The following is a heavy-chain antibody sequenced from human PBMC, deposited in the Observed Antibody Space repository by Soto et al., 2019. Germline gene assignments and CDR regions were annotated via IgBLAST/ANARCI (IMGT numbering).Heavy chain of an antibody. CDR1: GFTFDDYT. Sequence: PGGSLRLSCAASGFTFDDYTMHWVRQAPGKGLEWVSLISWDGGSTYYADSVKGRFTISRDNSKNSLYLQMNSLRTEDTALYYCAKEDRLFLCLDVWGQGTTVTVSS. J-gene: IGHJ6*02. D-gene: IGHD3-10*02. V-gene: IGHV3-43*01. CDR2: ISWDGGST. CDR3: AKEDRLFLCLDV.